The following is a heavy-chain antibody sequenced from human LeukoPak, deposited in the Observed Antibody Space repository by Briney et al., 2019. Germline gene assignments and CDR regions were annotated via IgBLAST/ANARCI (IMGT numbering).Heavy chain of an antibody. Sequence: SETLSLTCTVSGYSISSGYYWGWMRQPPGKGLEWIGSIYHSGSTYYNPSLKSRVTISVDTSKNQFSLKLSSVTAADTAVYYCARARNRVTKGDYYYYMDVWGKGTTVTVSS. CDR1: GYSISSGYY. J-gene: IGHJ6*03. CDR3: ARARNRVTKGDYYYYMDV. CDR2: IYHSGST. V-gene: IGHV4-38-2*02. D-gene: IGHD4-17*01.